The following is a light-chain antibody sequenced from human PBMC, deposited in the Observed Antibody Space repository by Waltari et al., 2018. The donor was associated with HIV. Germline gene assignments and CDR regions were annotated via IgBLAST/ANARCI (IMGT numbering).Light chain of an antibody. CDR1: SSDVGGYNY. CDR2: DVS. J-gene: IGLJ1*01. V-gene: IGLV2-14*03. CDR3: SSYTSSSTPV. Sequence: QSALTQPASVSGSPGQSITISCTGTSSDVGGYNYVSWYQQPPGNAPKLMIYDVSNRPSGVSNRFSGSKSGNTASLTISGLQAEDEADYYCSSYTSSSTPVFGTGTKVTVL.